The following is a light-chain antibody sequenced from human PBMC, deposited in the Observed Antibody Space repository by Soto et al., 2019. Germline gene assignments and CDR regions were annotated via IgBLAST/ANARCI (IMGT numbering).Light chain of an antibody. Sequence: EIVLTQSPGTLSLSPGERATLSCRASQSLSSSYLAWHQKKPGQDPRLLIYGASNRATGIPDRFSGSGSGTDFNLTISRLETEDFAVYDCQQYGRSPLTGGQGTRLEIK. CDR1: QSLSSSY. CDR2: GAS. V-gene: IGKV3-20*01. J-gene: IGKJ5*01. CDR3: QQYGRSPLT.